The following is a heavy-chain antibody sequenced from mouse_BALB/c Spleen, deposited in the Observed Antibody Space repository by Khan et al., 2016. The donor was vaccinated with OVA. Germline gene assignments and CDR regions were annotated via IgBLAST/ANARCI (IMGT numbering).Heavy chain of an antibody. V-gene: IGHV5-17*02. D-gene: IGHD3-1*01. Sequence: EVELVESGGGLVQPGGSRKLSCAASGFTFSNFGMHWVRQAPKKGLEWVAYMSSGSSTIYYVDTVKGRFTISRDNLKNILFLQKTKLRSEDTAMYNCARSGGNCPWYLDVWGAGTSGTVSS. CDR1: GFTFSNFG. CDR2: MSSGSSTI. CDR3: ARSGGNCPWYLDV. J-gene: IGHJ1*01.